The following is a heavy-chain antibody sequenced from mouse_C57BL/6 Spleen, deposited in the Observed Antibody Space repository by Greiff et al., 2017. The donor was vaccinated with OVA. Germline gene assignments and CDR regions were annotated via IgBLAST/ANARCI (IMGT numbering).Heavy chain of an antibody. J-gene: IGHJ4*01. Sequence: VQLQQPGAELVMPGASVKLSCKASGYTFTSYWMHWVKQRPGQGLEWIGAIYPGNSDTSYNQKFKGKAKLTAVTSASTAYMELSSLTNEDSAVYYCTRADYDGAMDYWGQGTSVTVSS. CDR3: TRADYDGAMDY. V-gene: IGHV1-5*01. D-gene: IGHD2-4*01. CDR2: IYPGNSDT. CDR1: GYTFTSYW.